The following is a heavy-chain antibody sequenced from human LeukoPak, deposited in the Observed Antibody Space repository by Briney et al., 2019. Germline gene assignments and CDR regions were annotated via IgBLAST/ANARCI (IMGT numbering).Heavy chain of an antibody. CDR2: IYPEDGET. D-gene: IGHD6-6*01. Sequence: ASVKVSCKVSGYTLTDYYMHWVRQAPGKGLEWMGGIYPEDGETIYAQKFQGRVTMTVDTSTDTAYMELSRLRSDDTAVYYCARGRTARSHFPAYFAYWGQGTLVTVSS. V-gene: IGHV1-24*01. J-gene: IGHJ4*02. CDR1: GYTLTDYY. CDR3: ARGRTARSHFPAYFAY.